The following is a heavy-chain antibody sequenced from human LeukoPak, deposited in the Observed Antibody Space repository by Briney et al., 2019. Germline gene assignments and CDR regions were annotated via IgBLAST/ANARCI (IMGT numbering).Heavy chain of an antibody. J-gene: IGHJ4*02. CDR1: GFTFSIYS. Sequence: GGSLRLSWAASGFTFSIYSMNWVRQAPGKGLEWVSSISSSSSYIYYADSVKGRFAISRDNAKNSLYLQMNTLRAEDTAVYYCARDRHKYNYDSGGYPPYWGQGTLVTVSS. V-gene: IGHV3-21*01. CDR2: ISSSSSYI. CDR3: ARDRHKYNYDSGGYPPY. D-gene: IGHD3-22*01.